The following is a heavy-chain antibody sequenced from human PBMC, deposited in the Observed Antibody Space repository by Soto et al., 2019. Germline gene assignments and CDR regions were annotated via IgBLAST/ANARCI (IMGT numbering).Heavy chain of an antibody. J-gene: IGHJ3*02. D-gene: IGHD2-15*01. Sequence: QVQLQESGPGLVKPSQTLSLTCTVSGGSISSGGYYWSWIRQYPGKGLEWIGYISYSGSAYYNPSLKCRVTISVDTSENQFSLKLSSVTAADTAVYYCARDRYCSGSSCCKWGALDIWGQGTMVTVSS. CDR1: GGSISSGGYY. CDR3: ARDRYCSGSSCCKWGALDI. CDR2: ISYSGSA. V-gene: IGHV4-31*03.